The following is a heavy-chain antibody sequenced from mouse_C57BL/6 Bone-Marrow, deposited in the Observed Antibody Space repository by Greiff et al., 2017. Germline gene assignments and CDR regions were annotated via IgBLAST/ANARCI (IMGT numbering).Heavy chain of an antibody. D-gene: IGHD4-1*01. V-gene: IGHV1-81*01. J-gene: IGHJ4*01. CDR3: ARVRTWECYARDY. CDR1: GYTFTSYG. Sequence: VQLQQSGAELARPGASVKLSCKASGYTFTSYGISWVKQRTGQGLEWIGEIYPRSGNTYYNEKFKGKATLTADKSSSTAYLELRGLTSEDSAVYVCARVRTWECYARDYWGQGTSVTVSS. CDR2: IYPRSGNT.